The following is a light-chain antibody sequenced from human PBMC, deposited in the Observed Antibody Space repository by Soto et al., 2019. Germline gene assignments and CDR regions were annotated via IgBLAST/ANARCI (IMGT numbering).Light chain of an antibody. CDR3: QQYNSYSTWT. V-gene: IGKV1-5*01. CDR1: QSISSW. J-gene: IGKJ1*01. CDR2: DAS. Sequence: IQMTQSPSTLSASVGDRVTITCRASQSISSWLAWYQQKPGKAPKLLIYDASSLESGVPSRFSGSGSGTEFTLTISSLQPDDSATYYCQQYNSYSTWTFGQGTKVDI.